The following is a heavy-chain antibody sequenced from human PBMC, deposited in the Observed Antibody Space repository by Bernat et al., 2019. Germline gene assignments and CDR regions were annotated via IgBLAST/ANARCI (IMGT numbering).Heavy chain of an antibody. V-gene: IGHV6-1*01. CDR1: GDSVSSNSAA. CDR2: TYYRSKWYN. J-gene: IGHJ4*02. Sequence: QVQLQQSGPGLVKPSQTLSLTCAISGDSVSSNSAAWNWIRQSPSRGLEWLGRTYYRSKWYNDYAVSVKSRITINPDTSKNQFSLQLNSVTPEDTAVYYCARGNLKSGLVRLYYFDYWGQGTLVTVSS. CDR3: ARGNLKSGLVRLYYFDY. D-gene: IGHD6-6*01.